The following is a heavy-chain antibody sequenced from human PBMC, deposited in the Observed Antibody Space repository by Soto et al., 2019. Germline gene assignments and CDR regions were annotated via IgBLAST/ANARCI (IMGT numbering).Heavy chain of an antibody. CDR3: ARSHETPAYFDY. D-gene: IGHD2-2*01. CDR1: VFTFISYA. V-gene: IGHV3-21*01. J-gene: IGHJ4*02. CDR2: ISSSSSYI. Sequence: PGGSLRLSCAASVFTFISYAMSWVRQAPGKGLEWVSSISSSSSYIYYADSVKGRFTISRDNAKNSLYLQMNSLRAEDTAVYYCARSHETPAYFDYWGQGTLVTVSS.